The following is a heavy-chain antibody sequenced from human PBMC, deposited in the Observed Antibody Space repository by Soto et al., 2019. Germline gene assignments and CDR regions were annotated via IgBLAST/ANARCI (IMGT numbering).Heavy chain of an antibody. CDR2: ISYDGSNK. V-gene: IGHV3-30-3*01. D-gene: IGHD2-15*01. J-gene: IGHJ6*02. CDR3: ARAGCDGGSCYTLVGLRYGMDV. CDR1: GFTFSSYA. Sequence: QVQLVESGGGVVQPGRSLRLSCAASGFTFSSYAMHWVRQAPGKGLEWVAVISYDGSNKYYADSVKGRFTISRDNSKXKXYXQLXSLRAEDTAVYYCARAGCDGGSCYTLVGLRYGMDVWGQGTTVTVSS.